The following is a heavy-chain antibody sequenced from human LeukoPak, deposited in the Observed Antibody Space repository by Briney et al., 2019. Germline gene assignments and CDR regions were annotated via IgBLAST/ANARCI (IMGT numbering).Heavy chain of an antibody. V-gene: IGHV3-15*01. CDR2: IKSKTDGGTT. Sequence: GGSLRLSCAASGFTFSNAWMSWVRQAPGKGLEWVGRIKSKTDGGTTDYAAPVKGRFTISRDDSKNTLYLQMNSLKTEDTAVYYCTTMSAAGTGIYYYYYYMDVWGKGTTVTVSS. CDR1: GFTFSNAW. J-gene: IGHJ6*03. CDR3: TTMSAAGTGIYYYYYYMDV. D-gene: IGHD6-13*01.